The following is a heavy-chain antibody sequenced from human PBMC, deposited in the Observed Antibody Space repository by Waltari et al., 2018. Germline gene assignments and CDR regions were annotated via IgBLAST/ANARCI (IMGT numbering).Heavy chain of an antibody. Sequence: EVQLLESGGGLVQPGASLRLSCAASGFTFRSYAMTWVRQAPGKGLGWFSAISGSGGSTYYADAVKGRFTISRDNSKNTLYLQMNSLRAEDTAVYYCAKAPDHDYGDYWGQGTLVTVSS. CDR1: GFTFRSYA. CDR3: AKAPDHDYGDY. J-gene: IGHJ4*02. CDR2: ISGSGGST. V-gene: IGHV3-23*01.